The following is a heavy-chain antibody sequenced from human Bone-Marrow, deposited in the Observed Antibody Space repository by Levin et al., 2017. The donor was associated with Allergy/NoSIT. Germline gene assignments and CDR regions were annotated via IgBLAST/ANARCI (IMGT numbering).Heavy chain of an antibody. D-gene: IGHD3-3*01. Sequence: KPGESLKISCKTSGYNFFNYGVTWVRQVPGQGLEWMGWITSYNGDIRYAPKFQDRVTLTIDTSTATGNMELRRLTSDDTAIYYCVRAADFVRFGEITEGDHWGQGTLVTVSS. V-gene: IGHV1-18*01. CDR2: ITSYNGDI. J-gene: IGHJ4*02. CDR3: VRAADFVRFGEITEGDH. CDR1: GYNFFNYG.